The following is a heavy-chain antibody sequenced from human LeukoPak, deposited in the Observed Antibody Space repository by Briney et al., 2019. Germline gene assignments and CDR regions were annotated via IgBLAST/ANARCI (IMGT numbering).Heavy chain of an antibody. J-gene: IGHJ4*02. CDR1: GFTFRNYA. CDR3: AKEEAYYDFWSGYFDY. D-gene: IGHD3-3*01. Sequence: PGGSLRLSCAASGFTFRNYAMHWVRQAPGKGLEWVAFIRYDGSNKYYADSVKGRFTISRDNSKNTLYLQMNSLRAEDTAVYYCAKEEAYYDFWSGYFDYWGQGTLVTVSS. V-gene: IGHV3-30*02. CDR2: IRYDGSNK.